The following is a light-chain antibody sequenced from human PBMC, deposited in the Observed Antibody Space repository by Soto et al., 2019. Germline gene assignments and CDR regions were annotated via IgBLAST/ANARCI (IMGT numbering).Light chain of an antibody. J-gene: IGLJ2*01. CDR1: ILAKKY. Sequence: SYELTQPSSVSVSPGQTARITCSGDILAKKYARWIQQKPGQAPVLVIYKESERPSGIPERFSGPSSGTTVTLTIRGAQVEDEADYYCYSAADNNLVFGGGTKVTVL. CDR2: KES. CDR3: YSAADNNLV. V-gene: IGLV3-27*01.